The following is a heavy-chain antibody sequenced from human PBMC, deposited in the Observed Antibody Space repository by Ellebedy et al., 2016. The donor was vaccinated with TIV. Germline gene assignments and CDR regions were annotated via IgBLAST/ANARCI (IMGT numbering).Heavy chain of an antibody. CDR2: ISGSGGYT. CDR3: AKDRQNYYGVDV. J-gene: IGHJ6*02. V-gene: IGHV3-23*01. Sequence: GESLKISCAASGFTFSTYAMNWVRQAPGKGLDWVSAISGSGGYTYYADSVKGRFTISRDNAKNTLYLHMNSLRAEDTAVYYCAKDRQNYYGVDVWGQGTTVTVSS. CDR1: GFTFSTYA.